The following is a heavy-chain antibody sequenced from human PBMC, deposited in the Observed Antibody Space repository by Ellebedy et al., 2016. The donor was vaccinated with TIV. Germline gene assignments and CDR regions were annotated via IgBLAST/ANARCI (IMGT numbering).Heavy chain of an antibody. J-gene: IGHJ5*02. CDR2: ISSSGSPI. V-gene: IGHV3-11*01. CDR3: ARDFPLFDP. CDR1: GFTFSDHY. Sequence: GESLKISXAASGFTFSDHYMSWIRQAPGKGLEWVSYISSSGSPIYYADSVKGRFTISRDNVKNSLYLQMNFLRAEDTAVYYCARDFPLFDPWGQGTRVTVSS.